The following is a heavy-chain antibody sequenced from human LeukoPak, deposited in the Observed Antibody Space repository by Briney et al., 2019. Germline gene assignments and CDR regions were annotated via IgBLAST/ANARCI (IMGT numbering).Heavy chain of an antibody. CDR1: GFTFSSYA. V-gene: IGHV3-23*01. CDR2: ISGSGGST. D-gene: IGHD3-9*01. CDR3: AKGERGRRYFDWALYYYYGMDV. Sequence: PGGSLRLSCAASGFTFSSYAMSWVRQAPGKGLEWVSAISGSGGSTYYADSVKGRFTISRDNSKNTLYLQMNSLRAEDTAVYYCAKGERGRRYFDWALYYYYGMDVWGQGTTVTVSS. J-gene: IGHJ6*02.